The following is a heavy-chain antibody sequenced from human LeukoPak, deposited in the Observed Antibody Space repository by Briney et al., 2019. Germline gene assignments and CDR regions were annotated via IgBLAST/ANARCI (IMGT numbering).Heavy chain of an antibody. D-gene: IGHD3-10*01. CDR3: AKVMGFGELWQNYYYYYMDV. Sequence: GGSLRLSCAASGFTFSSYGMHWVRQAPGKGLEWVAFIRYDGSNKYYADSVKGRFTISRDNSKNTLYLQMNSLRAEDTAVYYCAKVMGFGELWQNYYYYYMDVWGKGTTVTISS. V-gene: IGHV3-30*02. J-gene: IGHJ6*03. CDR2: IRYDGSNK. CDR1: GFTFSSYG.